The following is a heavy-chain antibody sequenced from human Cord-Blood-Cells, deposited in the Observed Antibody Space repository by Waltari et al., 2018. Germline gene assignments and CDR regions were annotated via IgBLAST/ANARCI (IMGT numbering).Heavy chain of an antibody. J-gene: IGHJ3*02. CDR1: GGSFSGYY. CDR2: INHSGRT. Sequence: QVQLQQWGAGLLKPSETLSLTCAVYGGSFSGYYWSWIRQPPGKGLEWIGEINHSGRTNYNPSLKSRVTISVDTSKNQFSLKLSSVTAADTAVYYCARGGVPLGIKGAFDIWGQGTMVTVSS. D-gene: IGHD7-27*01. V-gene: IGHV4-34*01. CDR3: ARGGVPLGIKGAFDI.